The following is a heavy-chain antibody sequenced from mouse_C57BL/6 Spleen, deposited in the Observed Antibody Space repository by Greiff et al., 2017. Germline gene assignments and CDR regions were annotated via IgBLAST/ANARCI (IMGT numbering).Heavy chain of an antibody. CDR3: TMWLLRLAMDY. CDR1: GYTFTDYE. CDR2: IDPETGGT. V-gene: IGHV1-15*01. J-gene: IGHJ4*01. D-gene: IGHD1-2*01. Sequence: VQLQQSGAELVRPGASVTLSCKASGYTFTDYEMHWVKQTPVHGLEWIGAIDPETGGTAYNQKFKGKAILTADKSSSTAYMELRSLTSEDSAVYYCTMWLLRLAMDYWGQGTSVTVSS.